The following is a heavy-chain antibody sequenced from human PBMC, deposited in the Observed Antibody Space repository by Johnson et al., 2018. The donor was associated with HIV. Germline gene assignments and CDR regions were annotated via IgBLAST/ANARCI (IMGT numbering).Heavy chain of an antibody. J-gene: IGHJ3*02. CDR1: GFTVSSNY. CDR2: LYSGGST. D-gene: IGHD5-24*01. CDR3: AKDGYNFYLDI. V-gene: IGHV3-66*01. Sequence: VQLVESGGGVVRPGGSLRLSCAASGFTVSSNYMNWVRQAPGKGLEWVSVLYSGGSTFYADSVKGRFTISRDNSNNTLYLQMNSLRAEDTAVYYCAKDGYNFYLDIWGQGTMVTVSS.